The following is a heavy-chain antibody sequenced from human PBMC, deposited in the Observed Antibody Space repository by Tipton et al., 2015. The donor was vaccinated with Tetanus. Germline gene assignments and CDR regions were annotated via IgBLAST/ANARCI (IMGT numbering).Heavy chain of an antibody. Sequence: RSLRLSCAASGFTFSTYGMHWLRQAPGKGLEWVGVTSYNENSKYYAASVRGRFTISRDNSKNTLYLQMNSLRPEDTAVYYCAKSALAVAGARFDPWGQGTLVIVSS. J-gene: IGHJ5*02. CDR1: GFTFSTYG. CDR2: TSYNENSK. V-gene: IGHV3-30*18. CDR3: AKSALAVAGARFDP. D-gene: IGHD6-19*01.